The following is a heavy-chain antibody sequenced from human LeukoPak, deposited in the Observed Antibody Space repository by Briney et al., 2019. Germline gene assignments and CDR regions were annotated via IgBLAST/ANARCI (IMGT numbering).Heavy chain of an antibody. CDR3: AKSPVNNYYDSSGYYLGLVAFDI. V-gene: IGHV3-23*01. Sequence: HPGGSLRLSCAASGFTFSSYEMNWVRQAPGKGLEWVSAISGSGGSTYYTDSVKGRFTISRDNSKNTLYLQMNSLRAEDTAVYYCAKSPVNNYYDSSGYYLGLVAFDIWGQGTMVTVSS. CDR2: ISGSGGST. D-gene: IGHD3-22*01. CDR1: GFTFSSYE. J-gene: IGHJ3*02.